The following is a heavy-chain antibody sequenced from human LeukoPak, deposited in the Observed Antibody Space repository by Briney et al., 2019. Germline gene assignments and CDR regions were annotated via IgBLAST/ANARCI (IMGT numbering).Heavy chain of an antibody. V-gene: IGHV3-33*01. CDR3: ARDAYYYGSGSYVDY. CDR2: IYYDGNNK. Sequence: GGSLRLSCAASGFTFSSYGMHWVRQAPGKGLEWVAVIYYDGNNKFYADSVKGRFTISRDNSKNTLYQQMNSLRAEDTAVYYCARDAYYYGSGSYVDYWGQGTLVTVSS. J-gene: IGHJ4*02. D-gene: IGHD3-10*01. CDR1: GFTFSSYG.